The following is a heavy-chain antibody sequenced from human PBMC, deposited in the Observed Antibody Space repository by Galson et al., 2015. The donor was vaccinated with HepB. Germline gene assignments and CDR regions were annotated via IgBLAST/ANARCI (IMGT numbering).Heavy chain of an antibody. CDR2: IKSKTDGGTT. J-gene: IGHJ5*02. CDR1: GFTFSNAW. CDR3: TTEGDIVVVVAATLDWFDP. D-gene: IGHD2-15*01. V-gene: IGHV3-15*01. Sequence: SLRLSCAASGFTFSNAWMSWVRQAPGKGLEWVGRIKSKTDGGTTDYAAPVKGRFTISRDDSKNTLYLQMNSLKTEDTAVYYCTTEGDIVVVVAATLDWFDPWGQGTLVTVSS.